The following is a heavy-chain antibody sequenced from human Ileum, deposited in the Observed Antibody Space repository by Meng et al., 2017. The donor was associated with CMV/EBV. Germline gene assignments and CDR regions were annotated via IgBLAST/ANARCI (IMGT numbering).Heavy chain of an antibody. CDR2: IYWNDDK. J-gene: IGHJ4*02. Sequence: FSDFTLSTSRVGVDWIRQTPGKTLEWLTFIYWNDDKRYDSSLKPRLTITKDTSRNQLILTMTDMDPVDTATYYCTHGRPVVWEPIVFWAQGTLVTVSS. CDR1: DFTLSTSRVG. CDR3: THGRPVVWEPIVF. D-gene: IGHD1-26*01. V-gene: IGHV2-5*01.